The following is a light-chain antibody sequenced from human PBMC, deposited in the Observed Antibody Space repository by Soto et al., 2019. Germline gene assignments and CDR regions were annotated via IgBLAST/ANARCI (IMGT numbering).Light chain of an antibody. CDR2: GAS. J-gene: IGKJ4*01. CDR3: QQSGNSRPLT. CDR1: QSVSAGY. Sequence: EIVLTQSPGTLSLSPGERATLSCRASQSVSAGYFAWYQQKPGQAPRLLIYGASSRATGIPDRFSGSGSGTDFTLTISRLEPEDFAVYYCQQSGNSRPLTFGGGTKVEIK. V-gene: IGKV3-20*01.